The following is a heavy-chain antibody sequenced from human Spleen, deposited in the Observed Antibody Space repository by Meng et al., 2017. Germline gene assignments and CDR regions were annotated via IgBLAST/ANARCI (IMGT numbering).Heavy chain of an antibody. CDR3: AREISGPPFDY. Sequence: QVQRMQSGPEVKKPGASVKVSCKASAYSFSNYAMNWVRQAPGQGLEWMGWINPNTGNPTYAQGFTGRFVFSLDTSVSTAYLQISSLKAEDTAVYYCAREISGPPFDYWGQGTLVTVSS. V-gene: IGHV7-4-1*02. J-gene: IGHJ4*02. CDR1: AYSFSNYA. CDR2: INPNTGNP. D-gene: IGHD1-26*01.